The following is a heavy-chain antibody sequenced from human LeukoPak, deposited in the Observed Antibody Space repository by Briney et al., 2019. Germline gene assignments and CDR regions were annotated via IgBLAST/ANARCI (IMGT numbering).Heavy chain of an antibody. CDR3: TRGPGYYYDSSALGY. Sequence: GGSLRLSCTASGFTFGDYAMSWVRQAPGKGLEWVGFIRSKAYGGTTEYAASVKGRFTISRDDSKSIAYLQMNSLKTEDTAVYYCTRGPGYYYDSSALGYWGQGTLVTVSS. D-gene: IGHD3-22*01. CDR2: IRSKAYGGTT. CDR1: GFTFGDYA. V-gene: IGHV3-49*04. J-gene: IGHJ4*02.